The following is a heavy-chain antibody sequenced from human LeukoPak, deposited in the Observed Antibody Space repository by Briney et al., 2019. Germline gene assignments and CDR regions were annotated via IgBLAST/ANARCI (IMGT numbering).Heavy chain of an antibody. Sequence: GASVKVSCKASGYTFTSYGISWVRQALGQGLEWMGWISAYNGNTNYAQKLQGRVTMTTDTSTSTAYMELRSLRSDDTAVYYCVSGKGYSSGWYDYFDYWGQGTLVTVSS. CDR1: GYTFTSYG. CDR2: ISAYNGNT. D-gene: IGHD6-19*01. J-gene: IGHJ4*02. V-gene: IGHV1-18*04. CDR3: VSGKGYSSGWYDYFDY.